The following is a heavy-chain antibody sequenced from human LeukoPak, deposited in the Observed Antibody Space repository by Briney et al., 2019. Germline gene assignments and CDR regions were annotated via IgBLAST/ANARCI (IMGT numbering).Heavy chain of an antibody. CDR3: AKDGPYYDYVSLPDY. Sequence: GGPLRLSCEASGFTFSSYAMSWVRQAPGKGLEWVSAISGSGGSTYYADSVKGRFTISRDNSKNTLYLQMNSLRAEDTAVYYCAKDGPYYDYVSLPDYWGQGTLVTVSS. CDR1: GFTFSSYA. V-gene: IGHV3-23*01. CDR2: ISGSGGST. J-gene: IGHJ4*02. D-gene: IGHD3-16*01.